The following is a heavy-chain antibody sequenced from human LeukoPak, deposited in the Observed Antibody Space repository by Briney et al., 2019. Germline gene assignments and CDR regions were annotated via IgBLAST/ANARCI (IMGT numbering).Heavy chain of an antibody. CDR3: ASDGLLGYRDLDY. D-gene: IGHD5-18*01. J-gene: IGHJ4*02. CDR2: ISSSGSTI. V-gene: IGHV3-11*01. CDR1: GFTFSSYA. Sequence: GGSLRLSCAASGFTFSSYAMSWIRQAPGKGLEWVSYISSSGSTIYYADSVKGRFTISRDNAKNSLYLQMNSLRAEDTAVYYCASDGLLGYRDLDYWGQGTLVTVSS.